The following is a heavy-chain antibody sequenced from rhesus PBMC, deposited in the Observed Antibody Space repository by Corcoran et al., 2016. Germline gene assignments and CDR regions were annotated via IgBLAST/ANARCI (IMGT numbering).Heavy chain of an antibody. CDR3: ARRPYSSWSLGAFDF. CDR2: INGNSGST. D-gene: IGHD6-13*01. CDR1: GASISSYW. Sequence: QVQLQESGPGLVKPSETLSLTCAVSGASISSYWLSWFRQPPGKGREWIGEINGNSGSTYYNPSLKSRVTISKDASKNQFSLKLSSVTAADTAVYYCARRPYSSWSLGAFDFWGQGLRVTVSS. J-gene: IGHJ3*01. V-gene: IGHV4-80*01.